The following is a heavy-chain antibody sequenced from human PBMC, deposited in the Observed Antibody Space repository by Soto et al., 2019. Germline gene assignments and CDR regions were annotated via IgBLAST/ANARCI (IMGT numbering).Heavy chain of an antibody. D-gene: IGHD3-10*01. CDR3: VGVTLFRGMDF. V-gene: IGHV6-1*01. CDR1: GDSVSSDTAA. CDR2: TYYRSKWNN. J-gene: IGHJ6*02. Sequence: PSQTLSLTCAISGDSVSSDTAAWVWVRQSPSRGLEWLGRTYYRSKWNNDYALSVKSRITISPDTSQNQFSLDLDSVTPEDTAVYYCVGVTLFRGMDFCGQGSSVTVS.